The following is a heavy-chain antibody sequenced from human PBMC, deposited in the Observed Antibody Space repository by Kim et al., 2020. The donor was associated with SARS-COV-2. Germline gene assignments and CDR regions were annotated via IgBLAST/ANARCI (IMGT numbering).Heavy chain of an antibody. V-gene: IGHV3-23*01. CDR3: SKEHSSSWSLFDY. J-gene: IGHJ4*02. D-gene: IGHD6-13*01. Sequence: YEDSVKGRFTISRNNAKNTLYLQMNSLRAEDTAVYYWSKEHSSSWSLFDYWGQGTLVTVSS.